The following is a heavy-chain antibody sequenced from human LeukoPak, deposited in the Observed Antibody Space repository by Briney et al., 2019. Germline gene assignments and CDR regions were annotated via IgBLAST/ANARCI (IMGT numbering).Heavy chain of an antibody. Sequence: GGSLRLSCAASGFTFSSYAMSWVRQAPGKGLEWDSAISGSGGSTYYADSVKGRFTISRDNSKNTLYLQMNSLRAEDTAVYYCAKDRGSWYYFDYWGQGTLVTVSS. D-gene: IGHD6-13*01. CDR3: AKDRGSWYYFDY. CDR1: GFTFSSYA. V-gene: IGHV3-23*01. J-gene: IGHJ4*02. CDR2: ISGSGGST.